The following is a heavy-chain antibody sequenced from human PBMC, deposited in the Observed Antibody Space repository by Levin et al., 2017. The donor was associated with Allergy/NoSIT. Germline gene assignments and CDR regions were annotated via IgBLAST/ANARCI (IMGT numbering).Heavy chain of an antibody. J-gene: IGHJ4*02. D-gene: IGHD2-15*01. CDR3: ARAGQFCSGGRCYPQLYYLDS. CDR2: IYYSGST. CDR1: GDSISSGDHY. Sequence: SETLSLTCNVSGDSISSGDHYWSWIRQPPGKGLEWIGYIYYSGSTYYNPSLKSRVTLSVDTSENQFSLKLSSVTAADTAVYYCARAGQFCSGGRCYPQLYYLDSWGQGSLVTVSS. V-gene: IGHV4-30-4*01.